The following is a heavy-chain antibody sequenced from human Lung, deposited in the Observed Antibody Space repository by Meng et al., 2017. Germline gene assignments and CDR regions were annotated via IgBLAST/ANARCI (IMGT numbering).Heavy chain of an antibody. CDR1: GGSFSDYY. CDR2: INHSGST. D-gene: IGHD4-11*01. CDR3: ARGPTTMAHDFDY. Sequence: QGQVQPWGAGLLQPSETLSLPCVVSGGSFSDYYWSWIRQPPGKGLEWIGEINHSGSTNYNPSLESRATISVDTSQNNLSLKLSSVTAADSAVYYCARGPTTMAHDFDYWGQGTLVTVSS. V-gene: IGHV4-34*01. J-gene: IGHJ4*02.